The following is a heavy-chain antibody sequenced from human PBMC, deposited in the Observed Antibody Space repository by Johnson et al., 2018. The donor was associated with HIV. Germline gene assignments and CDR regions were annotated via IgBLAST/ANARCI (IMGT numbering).Heavy chain of an antibody. D-gene: IGHD5-24*01. V-gene: IGHV3-30*04. CDR3: ARFGDMATSFHGFDI. J-gene: IGHJ3*02. CDR2: ISYDGSNK. CDR1: GFMFSSFA. Sequence: QVQLVESGGGVVQPGRSLRLSCAASGFMFSSFAMHWVRQAPGKGLEWVAVISYDGSNKYYADSVKGRFTISRDSSNNTLYLQMNSLRAEDTAVYYCARFGDMATSFHGFDIWGQGTMVTVSS.